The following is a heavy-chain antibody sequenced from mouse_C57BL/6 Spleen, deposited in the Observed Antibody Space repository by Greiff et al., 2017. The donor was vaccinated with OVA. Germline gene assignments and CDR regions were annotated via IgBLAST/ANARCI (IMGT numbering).Heavy chain of an antibody. CDR2: IYPGSGST. CDR3: ARTDYDDGDYFDY. CDR1: GYTFTSYW. D-gene: IGHD2-4*01. Sequence: QVQLQQPGAELVKPGASVKMSCKASGYTFTSYWITWVKQRPGQGLEWIGDIYPGSGSTNYNEKFKSKATLTVDTSSSTAYMQLSSLTSYDSAVYYCARTDYDDGDYFDYWGQGTTLTVSS. V-gene: IGHV1-55*01. J-gene: IGHJ2*01.